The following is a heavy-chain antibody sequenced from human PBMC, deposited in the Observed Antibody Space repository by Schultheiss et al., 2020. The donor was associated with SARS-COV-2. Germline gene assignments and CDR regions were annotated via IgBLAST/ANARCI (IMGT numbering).Heavy chain of an antibody. V-gene: IGHV1-18*01. CDR2: ISGYNDNT. CDR1: GCTFPSCG. D-gene: IGHD4-17*01. J-gene: IGHJ4*02. Sequence: SLKVSCKASGCTFPSCGFSWVRQAPGQGLEWKGWISGYNDNTKYAQKVQGRVTMTTDRSTSTAYMELSSLRSEDTAVYYCARAHYGDKRGDFDYWGQGTLVTVSS. CDR3: ARAHYGDKRGDFDY.